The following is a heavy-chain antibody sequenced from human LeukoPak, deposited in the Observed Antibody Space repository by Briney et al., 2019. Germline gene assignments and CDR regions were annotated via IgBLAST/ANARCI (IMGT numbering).Heavy chain of an antibody. Sequence: PSETLSLTCTVSGYSISSGYYWGWIRQPPGKRLEWIGSIYHSGSTYYNPSLKSRVTISVDTSKNQFSLKLSSVTAADTAVYYCARALISYYYDSSGYYLPYYSDYWGQGTLVTVSS. D-gene: IGHD3-22*01. CDR1: GYSISSGYY. V-gene: IGHV4-38-2*02. CDR2: IYHSGST. CDR3: ARALISYYYDSSGYYLPYYSDY. J-gene: IGHJ4*02.